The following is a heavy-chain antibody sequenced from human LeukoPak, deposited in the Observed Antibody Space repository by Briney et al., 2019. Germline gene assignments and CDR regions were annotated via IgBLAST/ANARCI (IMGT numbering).Heavy chain of an antibody. D-gene: IGHD2-2*02. J-gene: IGHJ3*02. CDR3: AKGLGDIVVVPAAIGAFDI. CDR2: ISGSGGST. Sequence: GGSLRLSCAASGFTFSSYAMSWVRQAPGKGLEWVSAISGSGGSTYYADSVKGRSTISRDNSKNTLYLQMNSLRAEDTAVYYCAKGLGDIVVVPAAIGAFDIWGQGTMVTVSS. CDR1: GFTFSSYA. V-gene: IGHV3-23*01.